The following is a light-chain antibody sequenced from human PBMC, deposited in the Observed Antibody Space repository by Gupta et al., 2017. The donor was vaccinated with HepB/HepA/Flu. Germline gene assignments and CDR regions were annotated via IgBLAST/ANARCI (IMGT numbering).Light chain of an antibody. CDR3: QQGVGMPLT. J-gene: IGKJ1*01. Sequence: DIQMTQSPSSLSASVGDRVTITCRASQSIRSHLNWYQQKPGKAPKVLIYVASSLQTGVPSRFSGSGSGTDFTLTISILHPEDFAIYYCQQGVGMPLTFGQGTRVEIK. CDR1: QSIRSH. CDR2: VAS. V-gene: IGKV1-39*01.